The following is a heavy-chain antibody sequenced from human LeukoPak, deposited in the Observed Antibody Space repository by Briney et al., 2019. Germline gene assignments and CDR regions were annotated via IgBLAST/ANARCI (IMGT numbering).Heavy chain of an antibody. V-gene: IGHV1-2*02. J-gene: IGHJ4*02. CDR2: INLYNGAT. CDR1: GYSFTAYY. Sequence: ASVKVSCKPTGYSFTAYYIFWMRQAPGQGLECMGWINLYNGATKYAQGFQSRVTMTRDTSISTAHMELSRLRSDDTATYYCASWGRGNEPVANFCYLGQGTLVTVSS. CDR3: ASWGRGNEPVANFCY. D-gene: IGHD3-16*01.